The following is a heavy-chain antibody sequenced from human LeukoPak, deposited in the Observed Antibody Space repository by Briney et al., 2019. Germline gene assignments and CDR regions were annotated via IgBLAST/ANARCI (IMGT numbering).Heavy chain of an antibody. CDR1: GFTVSSNY. CDR3: ARIRGGWYIDY. Sequence: GGPLRLSCAASGFTVSSNYMSWVRQAPGKGLEWVSVIYRGGSTYYADSMKGRFTISRDNSKNTLYLQMNSLRAEDTAVYYCARIRGGWYIDYWGQGTLVTVSS. J-gene: IGHJ4*02. V-gene: IGHV3-53*01. CDR2: IYRGGST. D-gene: IGHD3-10*01.